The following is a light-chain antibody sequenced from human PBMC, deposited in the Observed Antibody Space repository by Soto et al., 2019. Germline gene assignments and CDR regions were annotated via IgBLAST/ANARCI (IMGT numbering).Light chain of an antibody. CDR2: DAS. CDR1: QSVTNNY. J-gene: IGKJ1*01. V-gene: IGKV3-20*01. Sequence: EIVLTQSPGTLSLSPGERATLSCRASQSVTNNYVAWYQQKPGQAPRLLIHDASSRATGIPDRFSGGGSGTDFTLTISRLEPEDFAVYFCQQNAHSPLTFGQGTRVDIK. CDR3: QQNAHSPLT.